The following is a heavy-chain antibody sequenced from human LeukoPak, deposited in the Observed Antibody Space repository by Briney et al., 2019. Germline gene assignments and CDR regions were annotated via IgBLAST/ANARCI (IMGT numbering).Heavy chain of an antibody. CDR2: IYYSGST. D-gene: IGHD6-13*01. V-gene: IGHV4-61*05. CDR3: ASRPRIAAAAAFDY. Sequence: SETLSLTCTVSGGSISSSSYYWGWIRQPPGKGLEWIGYIYYSGSTNYNPSLKSRVTISVDTSKNQFSLKLSSVTAADTAVYYCASRPRIAAAAAFDYWGQGTLVTVSS. J-gene: IGHJ4*02. CDR1: GGSISSSSYY.